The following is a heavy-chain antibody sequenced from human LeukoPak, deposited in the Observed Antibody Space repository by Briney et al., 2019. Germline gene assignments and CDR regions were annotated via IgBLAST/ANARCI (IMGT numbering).Heavy chain of an antibody. CDR2: MNPNSGNT. V-gene: IGHV1-8*03. Sequence: ASVKVSCKASGYTSTSYDINWVRQATGQGLEWMGWMNPNSGNTGYAQKFQGRVTITRNTSISTAYMELSSLRSEDTAVYYCARGTERWGSAHDNWFDPWGQGTLVTVSS. J-gene: IGHJ5*02. CDR1: GYTSTSYD. CDR3: ARGTERWGSAHDNWFDP. D-gene: IGHD1-1*01.